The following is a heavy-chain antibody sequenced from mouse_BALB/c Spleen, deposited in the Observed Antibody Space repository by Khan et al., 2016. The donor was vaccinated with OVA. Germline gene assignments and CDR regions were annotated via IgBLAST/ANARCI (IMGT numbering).Heavy chain of an antibody. CDR2: IRYDGDS. CDR1: GYSITSGYF. J-gene: IGHJ3*01. Sequence: VQLKESGPGLVKPSQSLSLTCSVTGYSITSGYFWNWIRQFPGNNLEWLGYIRYDGDSNYNPSLKNRISITRDTSKNQFFLKLNSVPPEDTATFSCARGGSSGPAWFAYWGQGTLVTVSA. CDR3: ARGGSSGPAWFAY. V-gene: IGHV3-6*02. D-gene: IGHD3-1*01.